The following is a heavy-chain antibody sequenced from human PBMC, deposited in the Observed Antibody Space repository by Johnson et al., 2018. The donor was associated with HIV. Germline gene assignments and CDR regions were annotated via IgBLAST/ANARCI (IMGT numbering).Heavy chain of an antibody. CDR2: ISYDGSNK. CDR1: GFTFSSYA. CDR3: ARAPWAGYSDGLLD. V-gene: IGHV3-30-3*01. Sequence: QMMLVESGGGVVQPGRSLRLSCAASGFTFSSYAMHWVRQAPGKGLEWVAVISYDGSNKYYADSVKGRFTISRDNSKNTLYLQMNSLRAEDTAVYYCARAPWAGYSDGLLDWGQGTMVTVSS. D-gene: IGHD5-18*01. J-gene: IGHJ3*01.